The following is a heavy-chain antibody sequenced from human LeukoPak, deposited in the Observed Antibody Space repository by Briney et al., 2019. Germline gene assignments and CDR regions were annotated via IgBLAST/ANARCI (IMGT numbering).Heavy chain of an antibody. V-gene: IGHV1-69*01. CDR3: ARVGAVAGTYTFDY. CDR1: GGTFSSYA. CDR2: IIPIFGTA. D-gene: IGHD6-19*01. J-gene: IGHJ4*02. Sequence: SVKVSCKASGGTFSSYAISWVRQAPGQGLEWMGGIIPIFGTANYAQKFQGRVTITADESTSTAYMELRSLRSDDTAVYYCARVGAVAGTYTFDYWGQGTLVTVSS.